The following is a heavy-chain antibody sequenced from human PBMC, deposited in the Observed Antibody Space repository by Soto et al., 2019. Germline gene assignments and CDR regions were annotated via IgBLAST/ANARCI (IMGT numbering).Heavy chain of an antibody. J-gene: IGHJ6*02. CDR2: MNPNSGNT. D-gene: IGHD6-6*01. Sequence: GASVKVSCKASGYTFTSYDINWVRQATGQGLEWMGWMNPNSGNTGYAQKFQGRVTMTRNTSISTAYMELSSLRSEDTAVYYCASSSSPGVLYYYYYGMDVWGQGTTVTVSS. CDR3: ASSSSPGVLYYYYYGMDV. CDR1: GYTFTSYD. V-gene: IGHV1-8*01.